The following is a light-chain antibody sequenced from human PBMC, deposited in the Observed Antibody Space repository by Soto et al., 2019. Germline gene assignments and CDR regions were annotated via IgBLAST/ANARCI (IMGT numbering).Light chain of an antibody. CDR2: DVS. CDR1: QNISSY. CDR3: QQRSNWPIT. V-gene: IGKV3-11*01. J-gene: IGKJ5*01. Sequence: IVLTQSPVTLSLSPWERATLSCRASQNISSYLIWYQQKPGQAPRLLMYDVSNRATGIPARFSGSGSGTDFTLTISSLEPEDLAVYYCQQRSNWPITFGQGTRLEIK.